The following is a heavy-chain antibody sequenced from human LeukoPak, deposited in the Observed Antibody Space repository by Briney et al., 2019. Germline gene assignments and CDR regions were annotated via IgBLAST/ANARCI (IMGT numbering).Heavy chain of an antibody. J-gene: IGHJ4*02. CDR2: IYYSGST. CDR3: ARGRTSTRFDY. V-gene: IGHV4-59*01. D-gene: IGHD1-7*01. Sequence: PSETLSLTCTVSGGSISSYYWSWIRQPPGKGLEWIGYIYYSGSTNYNPSLKSRVTISVDTSKNQFSLKLSSVTAADAALYYCARGRTSTRFDYWGQGTLVTVSS. CDR1: GGSISSYY.